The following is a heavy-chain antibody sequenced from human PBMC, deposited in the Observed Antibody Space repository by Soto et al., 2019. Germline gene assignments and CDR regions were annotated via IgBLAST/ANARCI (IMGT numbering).Heavy chain of an antibody. Sequence: PSETLSLTCAVSGGSISSGGYFWGWIRQPPGKGLEWIGSIYYSGSTYYNPSLKSRVTISVDTSKNQFSLKLSSVTAADTAVYYCARQDVVRGVMAYYGMDVWGQGTTVTVSS. CDR1: GGSISSGGYF. CDR2: IYYSGST. CDR3: ARQDVVRGVMAYYGMDV. J-gene: IGHJ6*02. V-gene: IGHV4-39*01. D-gene: IGHD3-10*01.